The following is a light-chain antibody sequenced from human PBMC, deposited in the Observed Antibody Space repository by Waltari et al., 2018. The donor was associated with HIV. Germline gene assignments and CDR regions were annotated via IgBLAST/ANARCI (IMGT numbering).Light chain of an antibody. V-gene: IGLV2-14*01. CDR2: DVS. CDR3: SSYTISSTLV. Sequence: QSALTQPASVSGSPGQSITISCTGTSSDVGGYNYVSWYQQHPGKDPKLMIYDVSNRPSGVANRFSGSKSGNTASLTISGLQAEDEADYYCSSYTISSTLVFGGGTKLTVL. J-gene: IGLJ2*01. CDR1: SSDVGGYNY.